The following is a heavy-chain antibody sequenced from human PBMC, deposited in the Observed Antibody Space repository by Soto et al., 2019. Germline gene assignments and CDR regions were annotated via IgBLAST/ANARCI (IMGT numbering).Heavy chain of an antibody. CDR3: ARDRENYYDSSGYYAANDAFDI. CDR2: ISAFNGNT. Sequence: ASAKVSCKASGGSFSSYASSWVRQAPGQGLEWMGWISAFNGNTNYAQKLQGRVTMTTDTSTSTAYMELRSLRSDDTAVYYCARDRENYYDSSGYYAANDAFDIWGQGTMVTVSS. J-gene: IGHJ3*02. D-gene: IGHD3-22*01. CDR1: GGSFSSYA. V-gene: IGHV1-18*01.